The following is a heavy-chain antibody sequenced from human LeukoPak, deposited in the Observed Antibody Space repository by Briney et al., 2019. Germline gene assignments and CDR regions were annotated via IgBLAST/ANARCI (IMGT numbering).Heavy chain of an antibody. CDR1: GASIRTFY. J-gene: IGHJ5*02. CDR2: ISYSGST. CDR3: ARGIGNSRGTRFDP. Sequence: SETLSLTCTVYGASIRTFYWTWIRQPPGKGLEWIAYISYSGSTTYNPSLKSRVTISLDTSKNQFSLNLNSLTAADTAVYYCARGIGNSRGTRFDPWGQGTLVTVSS. D-gene: IGHD3-22*01. V-gene: IGHV4-59*01.